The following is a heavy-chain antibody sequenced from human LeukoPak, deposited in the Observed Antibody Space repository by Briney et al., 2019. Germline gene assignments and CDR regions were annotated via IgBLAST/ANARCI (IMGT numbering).Heavy chain of an antibody. CDR2: INTNTGNP. Sequence: ASVKVSCKASGYTFTSYAMNWVRQAPGQGLEWMGWINTNTGNPTYAQGFTGRFVFSLDTSVSTAYLQISSLKAEDTAVYYCARGPRITMVRGVLNWFDPWGQGTLVTVSS. V-gene: IGHV7-4-1*02. J-gene: IGHJ5*02. CDR3: ARGPRITMVRGVLNWFDP. CDR1: GYTFTSYA. D-gene: IGHD3-10*01.